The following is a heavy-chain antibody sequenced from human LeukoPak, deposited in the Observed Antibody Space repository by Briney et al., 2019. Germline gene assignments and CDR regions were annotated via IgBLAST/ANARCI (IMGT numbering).Heavy chain of an antibody. D-gene: IGHD5-24*01. CDR3: ARDDGSRGYNWVDP. V-gene: IGHV4-4*07. Sequence: IPSETLSLTCTVSGGSISSYYWSWIRQPAGKGLEWIGRIYSSGSTNYNPSLKSRVTMSVDTSKNQFSLKLSSVTAADTAVYYCARDDGSRGYNWVDPWGQGTLVTVSS. CDR1: GGSISSYY. CDR2: IYSSGST. J-gene: IGHJ5*02.